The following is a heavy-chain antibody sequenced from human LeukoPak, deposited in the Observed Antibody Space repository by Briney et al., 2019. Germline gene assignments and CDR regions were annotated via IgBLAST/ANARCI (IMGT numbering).Heavy chain of an antibody. J-gene: IGHJ3*02. Sequence: PGGSLRLSCAASGFTFDDYGMSWARQAPEKGLEWVSGINWNGGSTGYADSVKGRFTISRDNAKNSLYLQMNSLRAEDTALYYCASFQGSSSSRNAFDIWGQGTMVTVSS. D-gene: IGHD6-6*01. CDR2: INWNGGST. V-gene: IGHV3-20*04. CDR3: ASFQGSSSSRNAFDI. CDR1: GFTFDDYG.